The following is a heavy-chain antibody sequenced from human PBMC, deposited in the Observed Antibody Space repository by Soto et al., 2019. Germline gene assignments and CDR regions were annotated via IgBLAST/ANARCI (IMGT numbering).Heavy chain of an antibody. CDR3: TTGVTIFGVVTSHFDY. CDR2: IKSKTDGGTT. J-gene: IGHJ4*02. D-gene: IGHD3-3*01. Sequence: GGSLRLSCAASGFTFSNAWMSWVRQAPGKGLEWVGRIKSKTDGGTTDYAAPVKGRFTISRDDSKNTLYLQMNSLKTEATAVYYCTTGVTIFGVVTSHFDYWGQGTLVTVSS. CDR1: GFTFSNAW. V-gene: IGHV3-15*01.